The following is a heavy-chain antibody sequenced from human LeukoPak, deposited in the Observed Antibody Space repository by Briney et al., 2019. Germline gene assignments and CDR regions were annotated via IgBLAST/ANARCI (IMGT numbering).Heavy chain of an antibody. J-gene: IGHJ4*02. V-gene: IGHV4-38-2*02. CDR2: IYHRGST. Sequence: SETLSLTCSVSGYSITSGYYWGWIRQPPGKGLEWVGSIYHRGSTYYNPSLRSRVTISLDRSKKKFSLKLTSVTAADTAVYFCARGAEYYAIWRGYAGYSDYWGQGISVTVSS. CDR1: GYSITSGYY. D-gene: IGHD3-3*01. CDR3: ARGAEYYAIWRGYAGYSDY.